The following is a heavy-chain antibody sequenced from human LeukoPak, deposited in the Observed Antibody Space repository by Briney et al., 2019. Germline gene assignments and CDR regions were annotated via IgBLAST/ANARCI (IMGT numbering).Heavy chain of an antibody. CDR1: GYTFTSYG. D-gene: IGHD6-19*01. V-gene: IGHV1-18*01. CDR3: ARVLVVAGLHWFDP. Sequence: ASVKVSCKASGYTFTSYGISWVRQAPGQGLEWMGWISAYNGNTNYAQKLQGRVTMTTDTSTSTAYMELRSLRSEDTAVYYCARVLVVAGLHWFDPWGQGTLVTVSS. J-gene: IGHJ5*02. CDR2: ISAYNGNT.